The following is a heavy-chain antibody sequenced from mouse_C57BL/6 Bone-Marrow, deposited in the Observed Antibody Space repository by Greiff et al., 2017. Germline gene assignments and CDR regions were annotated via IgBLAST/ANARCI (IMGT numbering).Heavy chain of an antibody. J-gene: IGHJ2*01. CDR3: ERRANWDTVFDY. CDR1: GYAFSSYW. CDR2: IYPGDGDT. D-gene: IGHD4-1*01. Sequence: QVQLKQSGAELVKPGASVKISCKASGYAFSSYWMNWVKQRPGKGLEWIGQIYPGDGDTNYNGKFKGKATLTAEKSSSTAYMPLRSLTSEDSAVYFCERRANWDTVFDYWGQGTTLTVSS. V-gene: IGHV1-80*01.